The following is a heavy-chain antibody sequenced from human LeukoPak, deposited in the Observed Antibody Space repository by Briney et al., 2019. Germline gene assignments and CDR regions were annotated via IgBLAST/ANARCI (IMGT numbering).Heavy chain of an antibody. CDR2: ITPTDSYT. V-gene: IGHV5-10-1*01. CDR1: GYNFTSHW. CDR3: ARRNTYGLDY. J-gene: IGHJ4*02. Sequence: GDSLKISCKGSGYNFTSHWISWVRQMPGKGLEWMGRITPTDSYTNYSPSFQGHVTISADKSITTAYLYWSSLRTSDTAMYYCARRNTYGLDYWGQGTLVTVSS. D-gene: IGHD3-10*01.